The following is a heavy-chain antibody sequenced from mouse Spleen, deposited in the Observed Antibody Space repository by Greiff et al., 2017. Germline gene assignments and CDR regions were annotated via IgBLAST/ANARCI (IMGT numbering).Heavy chain of an antibody. CDR3: ARTYYYGSGAY. D-gene: IGHD1-1*01. V-gene: IGHV1-42*01. Sequence: VQLQQSGPELVKPGASVKISCKASGYSFTGYYMNWVKQSPEKSLEWIGEINPSTGGTTYNQKFKAKATLTVDKSSSTAYMQLKSLTSEDSAVYYCARTYYYGSGAYWGQGTLVTVSA. CDR1: GYSFTGYY. J-gene: IGHJ3*01. CDR2: INPSTGGT.